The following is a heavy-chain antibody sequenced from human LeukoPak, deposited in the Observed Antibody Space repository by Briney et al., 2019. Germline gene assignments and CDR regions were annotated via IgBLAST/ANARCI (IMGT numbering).Heavy chain of an antibody. CDR2: ISYDGSNK. V-gene: IGHV3-30*19. CDR1: GYTFTSYG. CDR3: ARDLLSAQASWRILPTI. Sequence: SCKASGYTFTSYGIHWVRQAPGKGLEWVAVISYDGSNKYYADSVKGRFTISRDNSKNTLYLQMNSLRAEDTAVYYCARDLLSAQASWRILPTIWGQGTMVTVSS. J-gene: IGHJ3*02. D-gene: IGHD2-15*01.